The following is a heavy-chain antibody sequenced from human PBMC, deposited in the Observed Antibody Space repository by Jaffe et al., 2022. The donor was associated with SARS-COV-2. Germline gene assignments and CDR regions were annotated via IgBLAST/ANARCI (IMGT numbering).Heavy chain of an antibody. CDR3: ARGPIVATIPHPDYYYYGMDV. CDR2: INSDGSST. CDR1: GFTFSSYW. J-gene: IGHJ6*02. Sequence: EVQLVESGGGLVQPGGSLRLSCAASGFTFSSYWMHWVRQAPGKGLVWVSRINSDGSSTSYADSVKGRFTISRDNAKNTLYLQMNSLRAEDTAVYYCARGPIVATIPHPDYYYYGMDVWGQGTTVTVSS. D-gene: IGHD5-12*01. V-gene: IGHV3-74*01.